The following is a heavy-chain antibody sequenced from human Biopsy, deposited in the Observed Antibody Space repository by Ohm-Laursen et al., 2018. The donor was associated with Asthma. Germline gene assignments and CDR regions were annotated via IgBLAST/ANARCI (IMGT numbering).Heavy chain of an antibody. J-gene: IGHJ4*01. V-gene: IGHV3-9*01. Sequence: SLRLSCAASGFSFDDCAMHWVRQAPGKGLEWVSSISWNSGNIDYADSVKGRFTISRDNAKDSLYLQMQSLRPEDTAFYYCAKSADYYDSTDYLDFWGRGTLVTVSS. CDR1: GFSFDDCA. CDR3: AKSADYYDSTDYLDF. D-gene: IGHD3-22*01. CDR2: ISWNSGNI.